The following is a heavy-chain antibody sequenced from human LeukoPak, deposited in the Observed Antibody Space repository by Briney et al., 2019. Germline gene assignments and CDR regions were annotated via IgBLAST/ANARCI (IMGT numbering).Heavy chain of an antibody. CDR1: GYTFTNYG. V-gene: IGHV1-69*05. J-gene: IGHJ3*02. CDR2: IIPIFGTA. CDR3: ARDNGYYYDSSGYLSTDDAFDI. D-gene: IGHD3-22*01. Sequence: SVKVSCKASGYTFTNYGISWVRQAPGQGLEWMGGIIPIFGTANYAQKFQGRVTITTDESTSTAYMELSSLRSEDTAVYYCARDNGYYYDSSGYLSTDDAFDIWGQGTMVTVSS.